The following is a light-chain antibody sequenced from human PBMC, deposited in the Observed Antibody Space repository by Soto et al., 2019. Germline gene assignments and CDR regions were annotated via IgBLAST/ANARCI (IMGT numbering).Light chain of an antibody. Sequence: ETVMTQSPATLSVSPGERATLSCRASQSVRTKLAWYPQKPGQAPRLLIYGASSRATGIPARFSGSGSGTEFTLTISSLQSEDSGVYYCQQYNKWPAEITFGQGTRLEIK. CDR3: QQYNKWPAEIT. V-gene: IGKV3D-15*01. CDR1: QSVRTK. J-gene: IGKJ5*01. CDR2: GAS.